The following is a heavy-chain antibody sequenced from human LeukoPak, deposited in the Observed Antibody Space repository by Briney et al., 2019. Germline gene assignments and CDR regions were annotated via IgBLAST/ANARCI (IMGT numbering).Heavy chain of an antibody. CDR1: GYTFTGHY. J-gene: IGHJ5*02. V-gene: IGHV1-2*02. CDR2: INPNSGGT. CDR3: ARSYDFWSGPPFDP. Sequence: ASVKVSCKASGYTFTGHYMHWVRQAPGQGLEWMGWINPNSGGTKYAQKFQGRVTFTRDTSISTAYMELSRLRCDDTAVYYCARSYDFWSGPPFDPWGQGTLVTVSS. D-gene: IGHD3-3*01.